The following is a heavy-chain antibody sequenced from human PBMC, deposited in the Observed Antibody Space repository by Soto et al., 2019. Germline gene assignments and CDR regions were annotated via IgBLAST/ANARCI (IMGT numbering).Heavy chain of an antibody. V-gene: IGHV4-34*01. Sequence: VQLQQWGAGLLKPSETLSLTCEVSGGSFGGYYWSWIRQPPGKGLEWIEEINHVATTNYNPSLKIRDTISLDMSKNQFSLKLTSVTAADTAVYYCARHYYDSTGYYRSPLGDWGQGTLVTVSS. D-gene: IGHD3-22*01. CDR3: ARHYYDSTGYYRSPLGD. J-gene: IGHJ4*02. CDR2: INHVATT. CDR1: GGSFGGYY.